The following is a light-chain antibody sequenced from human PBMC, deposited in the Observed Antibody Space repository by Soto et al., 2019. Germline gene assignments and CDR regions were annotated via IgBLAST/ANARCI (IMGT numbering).Light chain of an antibody. CDR2: DAS. V-gene: IGKV1-33*01. CDR1: QGISSN. Sequence: DIQLTHSQSFLSASVSYIVTITFRSSQGISSNLAWYQQKPGKAPKLLIYDASNLETGVPSRFSGSGSGTDFTFTISSLQPEDIATXYCQKYDDLPLNFGGGTKVDIK. J-gene: IGKJ4*01. CDR3: QKYDDLPLN.